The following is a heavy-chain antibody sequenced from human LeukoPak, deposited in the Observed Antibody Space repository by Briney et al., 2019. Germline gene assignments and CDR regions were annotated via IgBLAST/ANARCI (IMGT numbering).Heavy chain of an antibody. V-gene: IGHV3-23*01. CDR2: ISGSGGST. CDR1: GFTFSSYA. J-gene: IGHJ4*02. D-gene: IGHD6-13*01. Sequence: TGGSLRLSCAASGFTFSSYAMSWVRQAPGKGLEWVSAISGSGGSTYYADSVKGRFTISRDNSKNTLYLQMNSLRAEDTAVYYCAKVGGEQQLALDYWGQGTLVTVSS. CDR3: AKVGGEQQLALDY.